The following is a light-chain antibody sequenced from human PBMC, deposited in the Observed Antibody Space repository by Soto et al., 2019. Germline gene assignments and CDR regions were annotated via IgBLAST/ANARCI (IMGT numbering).Light chain of an antibody. CDR2: AAF. CDR3: QQYNDWPLT. V-gene: IGKV3-15*01. Sequence: ASQSASRKLVWFQQGXRRPPSLLIYAAFXRGNGIPATFTPTASASELTLNISSLQSEDLALYYCQQYNDWPLTFGEGTKVDIK. J-gene: IGKJ1*01. CDR1: QSASRK.